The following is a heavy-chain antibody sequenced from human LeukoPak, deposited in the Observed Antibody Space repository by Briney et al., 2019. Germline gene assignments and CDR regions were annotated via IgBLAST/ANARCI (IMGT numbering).Heavy chain of an antibody. J-gene: IGHJ4*02. Sequence: GASVNVSCKASGYTFTTYYMHWVRQAPGQGLEWMGIIKPNGGSTSYAQKFQGRVTMTRDMSTSTVYMELSSLRSEDTAVYYCTRGARRSASGDYFDYWGQGTLVTVSS. D-gene: IGHD6-25*01. V-gene: IGHV1-46*01. CDR3: TRGARRSASGDYFDY. CDR1: GYTFTTYY. CDR2: IKPNGGST.